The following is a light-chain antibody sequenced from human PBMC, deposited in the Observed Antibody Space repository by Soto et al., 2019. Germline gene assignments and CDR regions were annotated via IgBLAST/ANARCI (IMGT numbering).Light chain of an antibody. CDR3: QQYTSYPIT. CDR1: QRIGRW. CDR2: KAS. V-gene: IGKV1-5*03. Sequence: DIQMTQSPSTLSASVGDRVTITCRAGQRIGRWLTWCQQKPGKAPKFLIYKASTLESGVPSMFSGSGSGTEFTLSISRLQPDDFATYYCQQYTSYPITFGPFTKVEI. J-gene: IGKJ4*01.